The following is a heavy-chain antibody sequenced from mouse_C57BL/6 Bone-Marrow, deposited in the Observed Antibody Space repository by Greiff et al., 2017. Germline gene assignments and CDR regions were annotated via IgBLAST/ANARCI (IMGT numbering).Heavy chain of an antibody. CDR1: GYTFTSYW. D-gene: IGHD1-1*01. V-gene: IGHV1-61*01. CDR2: IYPSDSET. Sequence: QVQLQQPGAELVRPGSSVKLSCKASGYTFTSYWMDWVKQRPGQGLEWIGNIYPSDSETHYNQKFKDKATLTVDKSSSTAYMQLSSLTSEDSAVYYCARCRGSSGWFAYWGQGTLVTVSA. CDR3: ARCRGSSGWFAY. J-gene: IGHJ3*01.